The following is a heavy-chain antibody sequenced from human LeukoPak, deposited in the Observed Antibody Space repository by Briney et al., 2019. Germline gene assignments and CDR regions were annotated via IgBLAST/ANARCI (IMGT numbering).Heavy chain of an antibody. J-gene: IGHJ4*02. V-gene: IGHV3-30*02. CDR3: ARVTYNSGWFDY. D-gene: IGHD6-19*01. CDR2: IRYDTSNK. CDR1: GFTFSTYG. Sequence: GGSLRLSCAASGFTFSTYGMHWVRQAPGKGLECVAFIRYDTSNKYYADSVKGRFTISRDNAKNSLYLQMNSLRADDTAVYYCARVTYNSGWFDYWGQGTLVTVSS.